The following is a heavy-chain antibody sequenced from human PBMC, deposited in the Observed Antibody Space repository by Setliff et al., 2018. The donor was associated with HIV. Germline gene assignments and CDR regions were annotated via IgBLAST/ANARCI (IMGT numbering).Heavy chain of an antibody. CDR1: GYTFSRYG. Sequence: ASVKVSCKTSGYTFSRYGFSWVRQAPGQGLEWMGWISAYNLNTNYAQKFQGRVTMTTDTSTSTAYMELRSLRSDDTAVYYCAREFRGSSWDYWGQGTLVTVSS. J-gene: IGHJ4*02. CDR2: ISAYNLNT. CDR3: AREFRGSSWDY. D-gene: IGHD6-13*01. V-gene: IGHV1-18*01.